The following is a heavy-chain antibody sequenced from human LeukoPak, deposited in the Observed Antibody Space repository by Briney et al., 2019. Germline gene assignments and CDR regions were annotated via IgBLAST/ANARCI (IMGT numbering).Heavy chain of an antibody. CDR2: IYTSGST. Sequence: PSETLSLTCTVSGGSISSYYWSWIRQPAGKGLGWIGRIYTSGSTNYNPSLKSRVTMSVDTSKNQFSLKLSSVTAADTAVYYCARGQQGMVDYWGQGTLVTVSS. D-gene: IGHD6-19*01. J-gene: IGHJ4*02. CDR3: ARGQQGMVDY. V-gene: IGHV4-4*07. CDR1: GGSISSYY.